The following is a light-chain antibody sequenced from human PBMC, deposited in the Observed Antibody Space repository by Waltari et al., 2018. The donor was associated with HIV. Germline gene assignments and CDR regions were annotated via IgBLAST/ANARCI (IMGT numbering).Light chain of an antibody. Sequence: EIVLTQSPGTVSLSPGERATLSCRASQSVSSSYLAWYQQKRGQAPRLLIYGASSRATGIPDRFSGSGSVTDFTLTISRLEPEDFAVYYCQHYGTSRWTFGQGTKVEI. CDR3: QHYGTSRWT. CDR1: QSVSSSY. J-gene: IGKJ1*01. CDR2: GAS. V-gene: IGKV3-20*01.